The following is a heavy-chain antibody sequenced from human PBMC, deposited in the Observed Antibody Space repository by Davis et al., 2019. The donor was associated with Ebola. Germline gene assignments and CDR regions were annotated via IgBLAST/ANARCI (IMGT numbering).Heavy chain of an antibody. CDR2: ISWNSGSI. Sequence: SLKISCAASGFTFSSYGMHWVRQAPGKGLEWVSGISWNSGSIGYADSVKGRFTISRDNAKNSLYLQMNSLRAEDTALYYCAKDISPGITSYYYYGMDVWGKGTTVTVSS. CDR3: AKDISPGITSYYYYGMDV. D-gene: IGHD3-10*01. J-gene: IGHJ6*04. CDR1: GFTFSSYG. V-gene: IGHV3-9*01.